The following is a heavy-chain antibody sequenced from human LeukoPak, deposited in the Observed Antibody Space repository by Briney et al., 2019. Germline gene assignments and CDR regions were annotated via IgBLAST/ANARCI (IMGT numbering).Heavy chain of an antibody. CDR1: GFTVSSNY. V-gene: IGHV3-53*04. CDR2: IYSGDST. Sequence: GGSLRLSCAASGFTVSSNYMSWVRQAPGKGLEWVSVIYSGDSTYYADSVKGRFTISRHNSKNTLYLQMNSLRAEDTAVYYCARGGYSGYDRDAFDIWGQGTMVTVSS. J-gene: IGHJ3*02. CDR3: ARGGYSGYDRDAFDI. D-gene: IGHD5-12*01.